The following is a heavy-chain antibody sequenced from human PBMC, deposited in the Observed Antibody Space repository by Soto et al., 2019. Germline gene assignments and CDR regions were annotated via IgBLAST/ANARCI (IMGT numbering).Heavy chain of an antibody. V-gene: IGHV1-3*01. D-gene: IGHD6-19*01. CDR2: INPGNGKT. Sequence: QVQLVQSGAEVKKPGASVKVSCKASGYTFTNYPIHWVRQAPGQRPEWMGWINPGNGKTEYSQNFQGRVTITRDTSATTTYMELSSLRFEDTAVYYCASRPGLEQWLVLDHWGQGTLVTVSS. J-gene: IGHJ4*02. CDR3: ASRPGLEQWLVLDH. CDR1: GYTFTNYP.